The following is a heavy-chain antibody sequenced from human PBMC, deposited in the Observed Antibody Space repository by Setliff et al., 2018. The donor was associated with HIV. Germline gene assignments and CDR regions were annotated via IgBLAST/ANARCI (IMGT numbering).Heavy chain of an antibody. V-gene: IGHV1-2*02. J-gene: IGHJ6*03. CDR2: MHPNTGAT. D-gene: IGHD3-9*01. Sequence: VASVKVSCKAAGYTFSDYNIHWMRQAPRQAFEWMGWMHPNTGATSYAQKFQGRVSMTRDMSISTAYMELARLRSDDSAVYYCARIDPTAYHYHMDVWGKGTTVIVSS. CDR3: ARIDPTAYHYHMDV. CDR1: GYTFSDYN.